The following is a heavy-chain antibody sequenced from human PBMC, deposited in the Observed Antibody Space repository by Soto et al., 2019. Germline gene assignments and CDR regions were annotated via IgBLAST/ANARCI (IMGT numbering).Heavy chain of an antibody. D-gene: IGHD4-17*01. Sequence: QVQLVQSGAEVKKPGSSVKVSCKASGGTFSTSSINWLRQAPGQRPEWMGNILPIFGTADYAQKFQDRATIPADKSTETAYMELRSLFSEDTAGYYCSRGHKYGGNSDAFDIWGQGTVVTVSS. CDR2: ILPIFGTA. J-gene: IGHJ3*02. CDR3: SRGHKYGGNSDAFDI. CDR1: GGTFSTSS. V-gene: IGHV1-69*14.